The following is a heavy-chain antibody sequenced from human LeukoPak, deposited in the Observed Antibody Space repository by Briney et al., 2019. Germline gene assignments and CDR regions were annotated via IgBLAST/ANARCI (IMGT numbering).Heavy chain of an antibody. D-gene: IGHD5-18*01. CDR1: GGTFSSYA. V-gene: IGHV1-69*04. J-gene: IGHJ6*02. CDR3: ARDSGRGYTYGGFGYYYGMDV. CDR2: IIPILGIA. Sequence: SVKVSCKASGGTFSSYAISWVRQAPGQGLEWMGRIIPILGIANYAQKFQGRVTITADKSTSTAYMELSSLRSEDTAVYYCARDSGRGYTYGGFGYYYGMDVWGQGTTVTVSS.